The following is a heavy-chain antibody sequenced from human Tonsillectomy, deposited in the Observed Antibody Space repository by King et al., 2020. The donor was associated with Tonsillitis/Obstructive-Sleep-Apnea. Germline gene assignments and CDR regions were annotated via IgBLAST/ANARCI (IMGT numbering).Heavy chain of an antibody. Sequence: VQLVQSGAEVKKPGASVKVSCKVSGYTLTELSMHWVRQAPGKGLEWMGGFDSEDGETIYAQKFQGGVTMTEDTSTDTTYMELSSLRSEDTAVYYCATANTFFGSPEYYYFDYWGQGTLVTVSS. D-gene: IGHD2/OR15-2a*01. CDR1: GYTLTELS. CDR2: FDSEDGET. J-gene: IGHJ4*02. V-gene: IGHV1-24*01. CDR3: ATANTFFGSPEYYYFDY.